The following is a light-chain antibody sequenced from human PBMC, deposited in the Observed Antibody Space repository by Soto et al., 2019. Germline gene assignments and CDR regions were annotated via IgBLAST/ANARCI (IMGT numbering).Light chain of an antibody. CDR2: EVN. CDR3: NSFTTSSTYV. Sequence: QPVLTQPASVSGSPGQSITISCTGTSSDIGSYNRVSWYQQPPGTAPKLIIYEVNNRPSGVPDRFSGSKSCNTASLTISGLQAEDEADYYCNSFTTSSTYVFGTGTKVTVL. CDR1: SSDIGSYNR. J-gene: IGLJ1*01. V-gene: IGLV2-18*02.